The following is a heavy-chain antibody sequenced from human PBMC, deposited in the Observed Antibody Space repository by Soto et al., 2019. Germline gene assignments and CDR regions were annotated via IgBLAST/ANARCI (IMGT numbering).Heavy chain of an antibody. Sequence: PSETLSHTCTVSGGSIISYYWSWIRQPPGKGLEWIGYIYYSGSTNYNPSLKSRVTISVDTSKNQFSLKLSSVTAADTAVYYCARYRNYYDSSGYLDYWGQGTLVTVSS. D-gene: IGHD3-22*01. CDR3: ARYRNYYDSSGYLDY. CDR2: IYYSGST. CDR1: GGSIISYY. V-gene: IGHV4-59*01. J-gene: IGHJ4*02.